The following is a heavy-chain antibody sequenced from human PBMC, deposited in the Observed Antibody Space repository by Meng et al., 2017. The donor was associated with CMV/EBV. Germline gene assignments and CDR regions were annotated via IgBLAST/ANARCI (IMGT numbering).Heavy chain of an antibody. J-gene: IGHJ5*02. CDR1: GYSLSTSGMC. Sequence: SGPTLVKPTQTLTLTCTFSGYSLSTSGMCVSWVRQPPGKALEWLALIDWDDDKYYSTSLKTRLTISKDTSKNQVVLTMTNMDPVDTATYYCARTTRIAVAGTTWFDPWGQGTLVTVSS. D-gene: IGHD6-19*01. CDR3: ARTTRIAVAGTTWFDP. CDR2: IDWDDDK. V-gene: IGHV2-70*20.